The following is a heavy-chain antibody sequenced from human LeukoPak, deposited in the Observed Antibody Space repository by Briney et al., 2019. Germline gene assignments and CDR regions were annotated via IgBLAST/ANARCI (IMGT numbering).Heavy chain of an antibody. D-gene: IGHD6-19*01. CDR3: ARAGSGWQGGFDY. J-gene: IGHJ4*02. CDR2: INPNSGGT. V-gene: IGHV1-2*06. Sequence: ASVKVSCKASGYTFTGHYMHWVRQAPGQGLEWMGRINPNSGGTNYAQKFQGRVTMTRDTSISTAYMELSRLRSDDTAVYYCARAGSGWQGGFDYWGQGTLVTVSS. CDR1: GYTFTGHY.